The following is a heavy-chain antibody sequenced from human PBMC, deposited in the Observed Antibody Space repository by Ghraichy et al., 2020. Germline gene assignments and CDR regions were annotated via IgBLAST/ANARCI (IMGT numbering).Heavy chain of an antibody. J-gene: IGHJ3*02. V-gene: IGHV3-23*01. Sequence: GESLNISCAASGFTFSSYAMSWVRQAPGKGLEWVSAISGSGGSTYYADSVKGRFTISRDNSKNTLYLQMNSLRAEDTAVNYCAKMVSSSSYLYAFDIWGQGTMVTVSS. CDR3: AKMVSSSSYLYAFDI. CDR2: ISGSGGST. D-gene: IGHD6-6*01. CDR1: GFTFSSYA.